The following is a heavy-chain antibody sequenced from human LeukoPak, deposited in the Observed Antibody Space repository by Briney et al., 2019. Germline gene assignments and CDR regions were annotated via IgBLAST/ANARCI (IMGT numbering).Heavy chain of an antibody. CDR2: ISYSSSLI. CDR1: GFNFSTYS. Sequence: GGSLRLSCAVSGFNFSTYSMNWVRQAPGKGLEWVSHISYSSSLIYYADSVKGRFTISRDNAKNSLYLQMNSRRAEDTAVYYCAREWETDYWGQGTLVTVSS. D-gene: IGHD1-26*01. V-gene: IGHV3-48*04. CDR3: AREWETDY. J-gene: IGHJ4*02.